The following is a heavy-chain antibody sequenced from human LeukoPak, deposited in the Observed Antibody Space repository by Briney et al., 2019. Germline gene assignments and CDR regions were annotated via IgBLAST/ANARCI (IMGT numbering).Heavy chain of an antibody. D-gene: IGHD6-13*01. Sequence: SVKVSCKASGGTFSSYAISWERQAPGQGLEWMGRIIPILGIANYAQKFQGRVTITADKSTSTAYMELSSLRSEDTAVYYCARDRSSWYNYYYYGMDVWGQGTTVTVSS. CDR2: IIPILGIA. CDR3: ARDRSSWYNYYYYGMDV. V-gene: IGHV1-69*04. J-gene: IGHJ6*02. CDR1: GGTFSSYA.